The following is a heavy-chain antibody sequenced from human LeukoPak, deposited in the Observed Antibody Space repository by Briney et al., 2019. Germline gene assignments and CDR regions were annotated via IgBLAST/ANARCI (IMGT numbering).Heavy chain of an antibody. J-gene: IGHJ3*02. V-gene: IGHV1-18*01. D-gene: IGHD3-22*01. Sequence: ASVKVSCKASGYAFTSYGISWVRQAPGQGLEWMGWISAYNGNTNYAQKLQGRVTMTTDTSTSTAYMELRSLSSDDTAVYYCAREAMYYYDSSGYDAFDIWGQGTMVTVSS. CDR1: GYAFTSYG. CDR2: ISAYNGNT. CDR3: AREAMYYYDSSGYDAFDI.